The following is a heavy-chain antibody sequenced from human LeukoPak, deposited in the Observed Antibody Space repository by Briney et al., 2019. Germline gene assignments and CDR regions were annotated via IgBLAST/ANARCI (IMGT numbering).Heavy chain of an antibody. CDR2: MSPNSGNT. J-gene: IGHJ2*01. Sequence: ASVEVSCKASGYTFTSYGINWVRQATGQGLEWMGWMSPNSGNTGYAQKFQGRVTMTRNTSISTAYTELSSLRSEDTAVYYCARGRIPDFWSGIDYWYFDLWGRGTLVTVSS. D-gene: IGHD3-3*01. V-gene: IGHV1-8*02. CDR3: ARGRIPDFWSGIDYWYFDL. CDR1: GYTFTSYG.